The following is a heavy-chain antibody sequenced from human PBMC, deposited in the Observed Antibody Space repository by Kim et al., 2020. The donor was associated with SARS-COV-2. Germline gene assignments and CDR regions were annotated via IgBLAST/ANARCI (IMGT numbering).Heavy chain of an antibody. CDR2: IRSKANSYAT. CDR3: TRTNSYYYDSSGYYGNWFDP. Sequence: GGSLRLSCAASGFTFSGSAMHWVRQASGKGLEWVGRIRSKANSYATAYAASVKGRFTISRDDSKNTAYLQMNSLKTEDTAVYYCTRTNSYYYDSSGYYGNWFDPWGQGTLVTVSS. J-gene: IGHJ5*02. V-gene: IGHV3-73*01. D-gene: IGHD3-22*01. CDR1: GFTFSGSA.